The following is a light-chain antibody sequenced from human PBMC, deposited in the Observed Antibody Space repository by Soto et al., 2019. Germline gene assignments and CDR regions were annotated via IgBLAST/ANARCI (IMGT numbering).Light chain of an antibody. V-gene: IGKV3-20*01. J-gene: IGKJ1*01. Sequence: EIVLTQSPGTLSLSPGEIATLSCRASQSVSTRSLAWYQQKPGQAPRLLISGASSRAADIPDRFSGSGSGTDFTLTINRLEPEDFAVYYCQQYDSSPRTFGQGTKVEV. CDR3: QQYDSSPRT. CDR2: GAS. CDR1: QSVSTRS.